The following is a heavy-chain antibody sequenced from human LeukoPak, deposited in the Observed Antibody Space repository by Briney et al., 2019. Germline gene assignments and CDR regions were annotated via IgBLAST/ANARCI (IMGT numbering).Heavy chain of an antibody. CDR1: GFTFSTYA. CDR2: ITGNSGSI. Sequence: GGSLRLSCAASGFTFSTYAVSWVRQAPGKGLAWVSVITGNSGSIYYADSVRGRFTISRDNSKDTLYLQMNNLRAEDTAVYYCSRLIIARTPYYFDFWGQGTLVTVSS. CDR3: SRLIIARTPYYFDF. J-gene: IGHJ4*02. V-gene: IGHV3-23*01. D-gene: IGHD2/OR15-2a*01.